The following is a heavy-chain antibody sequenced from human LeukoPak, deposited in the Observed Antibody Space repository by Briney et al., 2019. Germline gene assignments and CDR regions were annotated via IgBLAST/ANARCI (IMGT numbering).Heavy chain of an antibody. Sequence: GGSLRLSCAASGFTFSSYSMNWVRQAPGKGLEWVSSISSSSSYIYYADSVKGRFTISRDNAKNSLYLQMSSLRAEDTAVYYCARAPNAMGDFRMDVWGKGTTVTVSS. V-gene: IGHV3-21*01. CDR3: ARAPNAMGDFRMDV. J-gene: IGHJ6*04. CDR2: ISSSSSYI. CDR1: GFTFSSYS. D-gene: IGHD3-3*01.